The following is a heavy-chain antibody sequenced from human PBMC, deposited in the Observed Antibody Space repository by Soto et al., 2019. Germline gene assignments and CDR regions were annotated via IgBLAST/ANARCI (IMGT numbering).Heavy chain of an antibody. CDR2: IIPIFGTA. J-gene: IGHJ6*02. D-gene: IGHD6-19*01. CDR3: ANFPGIPYSSGWSDYYYYGMDV. Sequence: QVQLVQSGAEVKKPGSSVKVSCKASGGTFSSYAISWVRQAPGQGLEWMGGIIPIFGTANYAQKFQGRVTINADESTSTAYMELSSLRSEDTAVYYCANFPGIPYSSGWSDYYYYGMDVWGQGTTVTVSS. CDR1: GGTFSSYA. V-gene: IGHV1-69*01.